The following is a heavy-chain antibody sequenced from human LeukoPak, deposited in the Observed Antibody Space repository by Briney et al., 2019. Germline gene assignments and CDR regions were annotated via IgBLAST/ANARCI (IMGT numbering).Heavy chain of an antibody. CDR2: IIPILGIA. Sequence: GASVKVSCKASGGTFSSYAISWVRQAPGQGLEWMGRIIPILGIANYAQKFQGRVTITADKSTSTAYMELSSLRSEDTAVYYCARGPQRYYYDSSGYLTYWGQGTLVTVSS. D-gene: IGHD3-22*01. CDR3: ARGPQRYYYDSSGYLTY. J-gene: IGHJ4*02. CDR1: GGTFSSYA. V-gene: IGHV1-69*04.